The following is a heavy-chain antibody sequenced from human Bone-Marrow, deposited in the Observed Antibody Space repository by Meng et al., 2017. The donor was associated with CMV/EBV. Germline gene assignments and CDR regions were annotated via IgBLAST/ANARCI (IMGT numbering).Heavy chain of an antibody. V-gene: IGHV4-39*07. CDR1: GGSISSSSYY. J-gene: IGHJ5*02. D-gene: IGHD2-2*01. CDR3: ARLLGYCSSTSCQFDP. CDR2: IYYSGST. Sequence: GSLRLSCTVSGGSISSSSYYWGWIRQPPGKGLEWIGSIYYSGSTYYNPSLKSRVTISVDTSKNQFSLKLSSVTAADTAVYYCARLLGYCSSTSCQFDPWGQGTLVTVSS.